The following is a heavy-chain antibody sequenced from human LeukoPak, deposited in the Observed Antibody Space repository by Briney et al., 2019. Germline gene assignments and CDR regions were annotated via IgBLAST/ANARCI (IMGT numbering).Heavy chain of an antibody. CDR3: AKNGAPHYYMDV. J-gene: IGHJ6*03. Sequence: GRSLRLSCAASGFTFTTYGMNWVRQAPGKGRGWGSSISGRGSHTWYADSVKGRLTTSRDNSKKILYLQINSLRAEDTAVYYCAKNGAPHYYMDVWGKGTTVTVSS. D-gene: IGHD2-8*01. V-gene: IGHV3-23*01. CDR2: ISGRGSHT. CDR1: GFTFTTYG.